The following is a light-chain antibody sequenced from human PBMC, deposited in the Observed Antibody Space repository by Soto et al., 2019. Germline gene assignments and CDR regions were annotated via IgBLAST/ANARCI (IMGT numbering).Light chain of an antibody. CDR3: QQFGISPRT. CDR1: QSLRSDF. J-gene: IGKJ2*01. V-gene: IGKV3-20*01. Sequence: EIVLTQSPGTLSLYPGERATLSCRASQSLRSDFVAWYQQKPGQAPRLLIYASSTRATGIPDRFSGSGSGTDFTLTIARLEPEDFAMYYCQQFGISPRTFGQGTKLE. CDR2: ASS.